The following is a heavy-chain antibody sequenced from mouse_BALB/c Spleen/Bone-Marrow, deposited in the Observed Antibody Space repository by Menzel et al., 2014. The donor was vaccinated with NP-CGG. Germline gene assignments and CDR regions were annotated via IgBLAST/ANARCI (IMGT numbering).Heavy chain of an antibody. D-gene: IGHD2-13*01. V-gene: IGHV4-1*02. Sequence: VKLVESGGGLVQPGGSLKLSCAASRFDFSRYWMSWVRQAPGKGLEWIGEINPDSSTINYPPSLKDKFIISRDNAKNTLYLQMSKVRSEDTALYYCARVTFPYFDYWGQGTTRTVSS. CDR2: INPDSSTI. J-gene: IGHJ2*01. CDR3: ARVTFPYFDY. CDR1: RFDFSRYW.